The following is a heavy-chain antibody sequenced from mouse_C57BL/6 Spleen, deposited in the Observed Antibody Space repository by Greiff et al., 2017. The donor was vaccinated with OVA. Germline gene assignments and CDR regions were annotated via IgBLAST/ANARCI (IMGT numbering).Heavy chain of an antibody. Sequence: QVQLQQPGAELVMPGASVKLSCKASGYTFTSYWMHWVKQRPGQGLEWIGEIDPSDSYTNYNQKFKGKSTLTVDKSSSTAYMQLSSLTSGDSAVYYCAYGNYWYFDVWGTGTTVTVSS. V-gene: IGHV1-69*01. CDR1: GYTFTSYW. J-gene: IGHJ1*03. CDR3: AYGNYWYFDV. CDR2: IDPSDSYT. D-gene: IGHD2-1*01.